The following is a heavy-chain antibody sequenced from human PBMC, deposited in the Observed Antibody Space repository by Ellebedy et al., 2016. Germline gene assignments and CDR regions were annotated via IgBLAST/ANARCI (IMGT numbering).Heavy chain of an antibody. CDR3: ATFSGSEFRFDY. V-gene: IGHV1-18*01. J-gene: IGHJ4*02. Sequence: ASVKVSXXASGYTFTSYGISWVRQAPGQGLEWMGWISAYNGNTNYAQKLQGRVTMTRDTSTSTAYMELSSLRSEDTAVYYCATFSGSEFRFDYWGQGTLVTVSS. D-gene: IGHD3-10*01. CDR1: GYTFTSYG. CDR2: ISAYNGNT.